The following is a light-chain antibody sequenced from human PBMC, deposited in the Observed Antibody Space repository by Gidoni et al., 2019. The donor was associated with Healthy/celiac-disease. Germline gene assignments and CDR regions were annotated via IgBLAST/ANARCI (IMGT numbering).Light chain of an antibody. CDR2: DAS. Sequence: EIVFTQSPATLSLSPGERATLSCRASQSVSSYLAWYHQKPGQAPRLLIYDASNRATGIPARFSGSGSGTDFTLTISSLEPEDFAVYYCQQRSNWVLTFXGXTKVEIK. CDR1: QSVSSY. V-gene: IGKV3-11*01. J-gene: IGKJ4*01. CDR3: QQRSNWVLT.